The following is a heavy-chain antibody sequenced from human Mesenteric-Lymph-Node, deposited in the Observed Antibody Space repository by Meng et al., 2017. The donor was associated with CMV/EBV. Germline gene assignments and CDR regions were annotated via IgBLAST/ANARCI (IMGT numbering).Heavy chain of an antibody. J-gene: IGHJ4*02. CDR1: GFTFSSYG. Sequence: GGSLRLSCAASGFTFSSYGMHWVRQAPGKGLEWVAFIRFHGSYEEYVDSVKGRFTVSRDNSKNTLYLQMNSLRAEDTAVYYCARIIAAAGTYFDYWGQGTLVTVSS. CDR3: ARIIAAAGTYFDY. CDR2: IRFHGSYE. D-gene: IGHD6-13*01. V-gene: IGHV3-30*02.